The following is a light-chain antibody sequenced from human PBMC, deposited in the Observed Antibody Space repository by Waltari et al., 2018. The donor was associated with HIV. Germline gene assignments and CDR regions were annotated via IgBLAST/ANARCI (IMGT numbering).Light chain of an antibody. CDR3: QSHDSRLGGSDV. J-gene: IGLJ1*01. V-gene: IGLV2-14*01. Sequence: QSALTQPASVSGSPGQSITISCTGTSSDVGGYNYVSWYQQHPGKAPKLMIYEVSNRPSGVSNRCSGSKSGNTASLTISGLQAEDEADYYCQSHDSRLGGSDVFGPGTKVTVL. CDR1: SSDVGGYNY. CDR2: EVS.